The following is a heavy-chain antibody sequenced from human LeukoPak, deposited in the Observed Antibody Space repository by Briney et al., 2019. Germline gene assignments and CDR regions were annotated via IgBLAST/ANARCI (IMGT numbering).Heavy chain of an antibody. V-gene: IGHV3-11*01. CDR2: ISSSGSTI. J-gene: IGHJ3*02. CDR1: GFNFNDHY. D-gene: IGHD2-15*01. Sequence: GGSLRLSCEASGFNFNDHYMTWIRQAPGRGLEWLSYISSSGSTIYDADSVKGRFTISRDNTKNSLYLQMNSLRSDDTAAYYCARDPGEILEWESGDDAFDIWGQGTMVTVSS. CDR3: ARDPGEILEWESGDDAFDI.